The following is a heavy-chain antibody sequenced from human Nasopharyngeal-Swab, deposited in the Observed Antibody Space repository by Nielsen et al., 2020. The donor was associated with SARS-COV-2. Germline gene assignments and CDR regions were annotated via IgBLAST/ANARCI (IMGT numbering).Heavy chain of an antibody. V-gene: IGHV4-61*08. CDR2: IYYSGST. Sequence: SGPTLVKPTQTLTLTCTFSGFSLSTSGMCVSWIRQPPGKGLEWIGYIYYSGSTNYNPSLKSRVTISVDTSKNQFSLKLSSVTAADTAVYYCARHKAAAAGGWGWWFDPWGQGTLVTVSS. D-gene: IGHD6-13*01. J-gene: IGHJ5*02. CDR3: ARHKAAAAGGWGWWFDP. CDR1: GFSLSTSGMC.